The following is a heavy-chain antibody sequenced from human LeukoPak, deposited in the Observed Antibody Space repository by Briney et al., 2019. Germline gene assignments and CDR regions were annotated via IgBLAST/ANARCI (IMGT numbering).Heavy chain of an antibody. Sequence: SETLSLTCAVYGGSFSGYYWSWIRQPPAKGLEWIGEIKHSGSTNYNPSLKSRVTISVDTSKNQFSLKLSSVTAADTAVYYCASTGYYDSSGYYPFDYWGQGTLVTVSS. CDR3: ASTGYYDSSGYYPFDY. CDR2: IKHSGST. J-gene: IGHJ4*02. V-gene: IGHV4-34*01. D-gene: IGHD3-22*01. CDR1: GGSFSGYY.